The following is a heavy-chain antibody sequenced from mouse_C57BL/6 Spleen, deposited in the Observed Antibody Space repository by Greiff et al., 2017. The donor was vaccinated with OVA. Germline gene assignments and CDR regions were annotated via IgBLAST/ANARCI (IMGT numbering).Heavy chain of an antibody. CDR2: IDPETGGT. V-gene: IGHV1-15*01. Sequence: VQLQQSGAELVRPGASVTLSCKASGYTFTDYEMHWVKQTPVHGLEWIGAIDPETGGTAYNQKFKGKAILTADNSSSTAYMELRSLTSEDSAVYYCTRDGAAQATREYYYAMDYWGQGTSVTVSS. J-gene: IGHJ4*01. D-gene: IGHD3-2*02. CDR3: TRDGAAQATREYYYAMDY. CDR1: GYTFTDYE.